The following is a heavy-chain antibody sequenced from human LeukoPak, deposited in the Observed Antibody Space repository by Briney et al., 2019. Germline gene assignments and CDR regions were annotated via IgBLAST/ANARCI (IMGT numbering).Heavy chain of an antibody. CDR3: ASHTSSGWYHFDY. CDR1: GGSLSSYY. V-gene: IGHV4-59*01. CDR2: IYYSGST. D-gene: IGHD6-19*01. J-gene: IGHJ4*02. Sequence: PSETLFLTCTVSGGSLSSYYWSWIRQPPGKGLEWIGYIYYSGSTNYNPSLKSRVTISVDTSKNQFSLKLSSVTAADTAVYYCASHTSSGWYHFDYWGQGTLVTVSS.